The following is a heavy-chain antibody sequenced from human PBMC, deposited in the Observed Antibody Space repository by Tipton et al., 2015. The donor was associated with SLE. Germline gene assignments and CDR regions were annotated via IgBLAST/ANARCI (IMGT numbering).Heavy chain of an antibody. CDR3: ARESNYDFWSGMNYYFYFMDV. V-gene: IGHV4-30-2*01. D-gene: IGHD3-3*01. Sequence: TLSLTCAVSGGSISSGGTSWSWIRQPPGKGLEWIGYIYHSGSTLYNPSLESRVTISVDTSKNQFSLKVSSVTAADTAVYYCARESNYDFWSGMNYYFYFMDVWGKGTTVTVSS. CDR1: GGSISSGGTS. J-gene: IGHJ6*03. CDR2: IYHSGST.